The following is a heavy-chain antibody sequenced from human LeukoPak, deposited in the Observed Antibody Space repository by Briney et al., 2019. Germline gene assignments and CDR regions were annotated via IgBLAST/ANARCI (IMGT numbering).Heavy chain of an antibody. CDR2: IIPIFGTA. Sequence: SVKVSCKASGGTFSSYAISWLRQAPGQGLEWMGGIIPIFGTANYAQKFQGRVTITADESTSTAYMELSSLRSEDTVVYDCARGTQVADIDYWGQGNLVTVSS. D-gene: IGHD6-19*01. V-gene: IGHV1-69*13. J-gene: IGHJ4*02. CDR3: ARGTQVADIDY. CDR1: GGTFSSYA.